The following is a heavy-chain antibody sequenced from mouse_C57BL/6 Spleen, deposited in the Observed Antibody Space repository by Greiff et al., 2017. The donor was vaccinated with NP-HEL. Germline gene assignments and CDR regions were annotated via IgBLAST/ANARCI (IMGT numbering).Heavy chain of an antibody. V-gene: IGHV3-6*01. CDR1: GYSITSGYH. J-gene: IGHJ3*01. CDR3: ARDVRFAC. CDR2: ISYDGSN. Sequence: EVQLQQSGPGLVKPSQSLSLTCTVTGYSITSGYHWNWNRQLPGNIQEWRGYISYDGSNNYNPTLKNRISITPDTSKNQFFLKLKSVTTEDTATYYCARDVRFACWGQGTLVTVSA.